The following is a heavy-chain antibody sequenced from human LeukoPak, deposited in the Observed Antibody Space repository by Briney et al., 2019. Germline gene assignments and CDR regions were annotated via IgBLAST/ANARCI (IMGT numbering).Heavy chain of an antibody. D-gene: IGHD6-19*01. V-gene: IGHV4-4*07. CDR2: ISAYGGT. Sequence: SETLSLTCNVSADFFSSYHWSWLRQPAGKGPQWIGRISAYGGTNYSPSLTGRVTLSLDTSKQQLSLKISSMTAADTAVYYCARDLSSGWYYLDPWGQGALVTVSS. J-gene: IGHJ4*01. CDR3: ARDLSSGWYYLDP. CDR1: ADFFSSYH.